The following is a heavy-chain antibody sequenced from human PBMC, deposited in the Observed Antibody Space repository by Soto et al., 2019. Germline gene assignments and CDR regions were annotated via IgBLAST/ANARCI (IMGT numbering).Heavy chain of an antibody. CDR1: GFTFSSYA. CDR3: AKAYYDFWSGYPDY. J-gene: IGHJ4*02. D-gene: IGHD3-3*01. CDR2: ISGSGGST. Sequence: PGGSLRLSCAASGFTFSSYAMSWVRQAPGKGLEWVSAISGSGGSTYYADSVKGRFTISRDNSKNTLYLQMNSLRAEDTAVYYCAKAYYDFWSGYPDYRGQGTLVTVSS. V-gene: IGHV3-23*01.